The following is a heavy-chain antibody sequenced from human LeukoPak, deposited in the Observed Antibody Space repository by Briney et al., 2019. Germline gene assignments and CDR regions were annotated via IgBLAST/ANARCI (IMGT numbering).Heavy chain of an antibody. J-gene: IGHJ4*02. D-gene: IGHD1-26*01. CDR1: GFTFSSHG. V-gene: IGHV3-30*18. Sequence: GGSLRLSCAASGFTFSSHGMHWVRQAPGKGLEWVAVISYDGSNKYYADSVKGRFTISRDNSKNTLYLQMNSLRTEDTAVYYCAKEKGEFDYWGQGTLVTVSS. CDR3: AKEKGEFDY. CDR2: ISYDGSNK.